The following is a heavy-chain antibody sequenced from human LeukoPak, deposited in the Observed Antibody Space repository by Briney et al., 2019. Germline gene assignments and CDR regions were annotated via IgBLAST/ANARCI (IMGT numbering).Heavy chain of an antibody. V-gene: IGHV4-30-4*08. D-gene: IGHD6-13*01. CDR1: GGSISSGDYY. CDR2: IYYSGST. CDR3: ARYSSWYYFDY. J-gene: IGHJ4*02. Sequence: SQTLSLTCTVSGGSISSGDYYWSWIRQPPGKGLEWIGYIYYSGSTYYNPFLKSRVTISVDTSKNQFSLKLSSVTAADTAVYYCARYSSWYYFDYWGQGTLVTVSS.